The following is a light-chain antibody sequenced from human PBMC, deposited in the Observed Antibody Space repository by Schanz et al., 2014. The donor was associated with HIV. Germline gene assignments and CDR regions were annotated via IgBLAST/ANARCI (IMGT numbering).Light chain of an antibody. J-gene: IGLJ2*01. V-gene: IGLV2-8*01. CDR1: SSDVGGYNY. CDR3: SSFAGNNKLL. Sequence: QSVLTQPPSVSGAPGQRVTISCTGTSSDVGGYNYVSWYQQHPGKAPKLMIYEVSKRPSGVPDRFSGSKSGNTASLTISGLQADDEADYYCSSFAGNNKLLFGGGTKLTVL. CDR2: EVS.